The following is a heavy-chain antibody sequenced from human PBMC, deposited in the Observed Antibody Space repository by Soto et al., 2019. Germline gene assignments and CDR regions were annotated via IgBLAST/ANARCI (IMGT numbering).Heavy chain of an antibody. V-gene: IGHV1-2*02. CDR1: GYTFTALY. CDR3: TTLRLDP. D-gene: IGHD3-9*01. J-gene: IGHJ5*02. CDR2: VNPNTGLT. Sequence: ASVKVSCKASGYTFTALYMNWVRQAPGQGLEWMGWVNPNTGLTRYAQKFQDRVTMTRDTSISTAYMELRGLTSDDTAVYYCTTLRLDPWGQGTLVTVSS.